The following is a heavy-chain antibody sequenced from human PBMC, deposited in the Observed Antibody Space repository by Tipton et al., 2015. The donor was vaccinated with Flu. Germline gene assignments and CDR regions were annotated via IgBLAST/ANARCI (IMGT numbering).Heavy chain of an antibody. J-gene: IGHJ4*02. CDR2: IYHSGST. D-gene: IGHD3-22*01. V-gene: IGHV4-38-2*02. CDR1: GDSIASDYF. CDR3: ARAGTYDSSGSY. Sequence: LRLSCSVSGDSIASDYFWAWIRQPPGKGLEWIGNIYHSGSTYYTPSLQSRVTMSVDTSKNQFSLKLSSVTAADTAVYYCARAGTYDSSGSYWGQGTLVTVAA.